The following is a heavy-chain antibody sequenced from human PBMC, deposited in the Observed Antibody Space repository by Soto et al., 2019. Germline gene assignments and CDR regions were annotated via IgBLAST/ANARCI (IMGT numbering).Heavy chain of an antibody. V-gene: IGHV3-23*01. J-gene: IGHJ6*03. D-gene: IGHD2-15*01. CDR1: GFTFSSYA. Sequence: PGGSLRLSCAASGFTFSSYAMSWVRQAPGKGLEWVSAISGSGGSTYYADSVKGRFTISRDNSKNTLYLQMNSLRAEDTAVYYCAAGRDCSGGSCYKYYHYFLAVCGQGTTVPGSS. CDR3: AAGRDCSGGSCYKYYHYFLAV. CDR2: ISGSGGST.